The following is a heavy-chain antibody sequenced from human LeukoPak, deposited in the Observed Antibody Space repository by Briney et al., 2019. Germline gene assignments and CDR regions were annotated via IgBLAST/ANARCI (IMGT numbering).Heavy chain of an antibody. CDR3: ASPGPAANEYFQH. Sequence: ASVKVSCKASGGTFSSYAISWVRQAPGQGLEWMGRIIPILGIANYAQKFQGRVTITADKSTSTAYMELSSLRSEDTAVYYCASPGPAANEYFQHWGQGTLVTVSS. J-gene: IGHJ1*01. CDR1: GGTFSSYA. CDR2: IIPILGIA. D-gene: IGHD2-2*01. V-gene: IGHV1-69*04.